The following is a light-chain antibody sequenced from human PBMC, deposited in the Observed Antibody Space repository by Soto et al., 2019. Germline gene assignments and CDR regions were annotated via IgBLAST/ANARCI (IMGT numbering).Light chain of an antibody. Sequence: DIQMTQSPSTLSASVGDRVTITCRASQSISSWLAWYQQKPGKAPKLLIYDASSLESGVPSRFSGSRSGTESTLIISILHPDDFATYYSQAYKSYRYNLGQGTKLEIK. CDR2: DAS. V-gene: IGKV1-5*01. CDR3: QAYKSYRYN. J-gene: IGKJ2*01. CDR1: QSISSW.